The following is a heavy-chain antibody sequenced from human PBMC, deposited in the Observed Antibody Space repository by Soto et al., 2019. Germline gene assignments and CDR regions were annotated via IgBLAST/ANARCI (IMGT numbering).Heavy chain of an antibody. V-gene: IGHV3-23*01. Sequence: LRLSCAASGFTFSTYAMSWVRQAPGKGLEWVSAISGSGGSTFYADSVKGRFTISRDNSKNTLYLQMNSLRAEDTAVYYCAKDGRTIYYYYYLDVWGKGTTVTVSS. CDR1: GFTFSTYA. J-gene: IGHJ6*03. CDR2: ISGSGGST. CDR3: AKDGRTIYYYYYLDV.